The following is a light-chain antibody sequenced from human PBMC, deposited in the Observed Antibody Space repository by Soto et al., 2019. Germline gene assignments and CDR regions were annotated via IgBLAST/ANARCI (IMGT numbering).Light chain of an antibody. V-gene: IGKV1-5*01. CDR2: DAS. CDR1: QSIRSL. J-gene: IGKJ4*01. CDR3: QQYESYSPLT. Sequence: DIQSTRFPSPLPGSVGDRVTMTCPASQSIRSLLAWYQQKPGKAPKLLIYDASSLESGVPSRFSGRRSGTEFTLTISSLQPDDFGTYYCQQYESYSPLTFGGGTKVDIK.